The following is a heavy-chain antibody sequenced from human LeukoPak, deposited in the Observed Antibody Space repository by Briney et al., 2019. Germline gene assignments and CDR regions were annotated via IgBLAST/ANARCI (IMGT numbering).Heavy chain of an antibody. Sequence: SETLSLTCAVYGGSFSGYYWSWIRQPPGKGLEWIGYIYYSGSTNYNPSLKSRVTISVDTSKNQFSLKLSSVTAADTAVYYCARYSGSYRNYFDYWGQGTLVTVSS. CDR3: ARYSGSYRNYFDY. D-gene: IGHD1-26*01. CDR1: GGSFSGYY. V-gene: IGHV4-59*08. CDR2: IYYSGST. J-gene: IGHJ4*02.